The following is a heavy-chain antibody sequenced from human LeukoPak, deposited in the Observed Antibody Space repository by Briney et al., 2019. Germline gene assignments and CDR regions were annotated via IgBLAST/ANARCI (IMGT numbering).Heavy chain of an antibody. J-gene: IGHJ4*02. CDR1: GFTFSSYG. CDR2: IWYDGSNK. D-gene: IGHD5-24*01. Sequence: GGSLRLSCAASGFTFSSYGMHWVRQAPGKGLEWVAVIWYDGSNKYYADSVKGRFTISRDNSKNTLYLQMNSLRAEDTAVYYCAREVGDGYNWGYFDYWGQGTLVTVSS. V-gene: IGHV3-33*01. CDR3: AREVGDGYNWGYFDY.